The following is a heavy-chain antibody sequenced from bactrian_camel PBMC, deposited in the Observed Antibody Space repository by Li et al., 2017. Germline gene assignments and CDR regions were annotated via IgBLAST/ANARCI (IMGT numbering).Heavy chain of an antibody. J-gene: IGHJ7*01. CDR1: GFISSNYY. D-gene: IGHD5*01. V-gene: IGHV3-2*01. Sequence: QVQLVESGGGVVQPGGSLRLSCAAAGFISSNYYLSWVRQAPGKGLEWVSSIYTGGDVTYYANSVKGRFTISKDNAKNTLYLQMNSLKVEDTAVYYCAADEKNGLGTDYQYGMDYWGKGTQVTVS. CDR2: IYTGGDVT.